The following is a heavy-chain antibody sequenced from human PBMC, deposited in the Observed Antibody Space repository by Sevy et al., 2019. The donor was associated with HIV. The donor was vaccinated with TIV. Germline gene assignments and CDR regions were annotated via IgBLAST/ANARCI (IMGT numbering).Heavy chain of an antibody. CDR3: ARFGSYRLAYYGMDV. V-gene: IGHV5-51*01. CDR1: GYSFSNYW. CDR2: IYPGDSDT. J-gene: IGHJ6*02. Sequence: GESLKISCKGSGYSFSNYWIGWVRKMPGKGLELMGIIYPGDSDTRSSPSFQGKVTISVDKSSSTAYLQWGRLRASDTAMYYCARFGSYRLAYYGMDVWGQGTTVTVSS. D-gene: IGHD3-9*01.